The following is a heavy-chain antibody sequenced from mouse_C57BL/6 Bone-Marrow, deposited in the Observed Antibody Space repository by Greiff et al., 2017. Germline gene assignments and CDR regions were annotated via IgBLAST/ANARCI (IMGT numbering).Heavy chain of an antibody. CDR2: LRSGGSST. V-gene: IGHV5-6*01. J-gene: IGHJ3*01. D-gene: IGHD2-10*02. Sequence: EVQRVESGGDLVKPGGSLKLSCAASGFTFSSYGMSWVRQTPDKRLEWVATLRSGGSSTYYPDSVKGRFTISRDNAKNTLYLQLSSLKSEDTAMYYCARPSAFAYWGQGTLVTVSA. CDR3: ARPSAFAY. CDR1: GFTFSSYG.